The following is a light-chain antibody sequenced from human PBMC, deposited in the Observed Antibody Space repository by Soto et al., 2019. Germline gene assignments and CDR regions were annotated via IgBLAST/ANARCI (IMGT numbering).Light chain of an antibody. CDR1: QSVSNNY. CDR2: GAS. V-gene: IGKV3-20*01. CDR3: QHYGYSQWT. J-gene: IGKJ1*01. Sequence: EIVLTQSPGTLSLSPGERATLSCRASQSVSNNYLAWYQQKPGQAPSLLIFGASNRAPDIPDRFSGSGSGTDFTLTISRLEPEDFAVYFCQHYGYSQWTFGQGTKVDIK.